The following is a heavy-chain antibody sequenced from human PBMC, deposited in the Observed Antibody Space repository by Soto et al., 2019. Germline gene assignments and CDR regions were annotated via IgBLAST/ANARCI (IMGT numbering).Heavy chain of an antibody. CDR3: IKDIEPGGAHY. D-gene: IGHD3-16*01. J-gene: IGHJ4*02. CDR1: GFTSHDHG. CDR2: IIWHTGIT. Sequence: ESGGGLVQPGRSLRLSCAASGFTSHDHGMHWVRQAPGKGLEWVSGIIWHTGITGYAASVKGRFTISRDNAKNSLYLQMNSLSSEDTALYYCIKDIEPGGAHYWGQGTLVTVSS. V-gene: IGHV3-9*02.